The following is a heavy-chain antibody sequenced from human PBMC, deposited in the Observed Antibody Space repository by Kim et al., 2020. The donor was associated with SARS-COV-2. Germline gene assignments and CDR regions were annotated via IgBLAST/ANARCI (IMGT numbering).Heavy chain of an antibody. V-gene: IGHV3-48*03. CDR2: ISPSGSTI. CDR3: ARESDVAGNDY. CDR1: GFTFSSYE. J-gene: IGHJ4*02. Sequence: GGSLRLSCAASGFTFSSYEMNWVRQAPGKRLEWVSYISPSGSTIKYADSVKGRFTLSRDNAKNSLYLQMNSLRAEDTAVYYCARESDVAGNDYWGQGTL. D-gene: IGHD6-19*01.